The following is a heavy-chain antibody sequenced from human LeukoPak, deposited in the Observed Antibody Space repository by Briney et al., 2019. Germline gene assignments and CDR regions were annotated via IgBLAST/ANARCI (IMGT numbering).Heavy chain of an antibody. V-gene: IGHV4-39*01. CDR1: GVSISSSNSY. Sequence: SETLSLTCTVSGVSISSSNSYWGWIRQPPGKGLEWIGSIYYSGNTYYNASLESQVSISIDTSKNRFSLKLTSVTAADTAVYYCARQTGSGLFILPGGQGTLVTVSS. D-gene: IGHD3/OR15-3a*01. CDR3: ARQTGSGLFILP. J-gene: IGHJ4*02. CDR2: IYYSGNT.